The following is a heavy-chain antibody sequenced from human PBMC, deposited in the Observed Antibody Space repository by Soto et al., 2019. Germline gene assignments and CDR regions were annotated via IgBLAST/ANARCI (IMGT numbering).Heavy chain of an antibody. V-gene: IGHV3-48*02. D-gene: IGHD3-10*01. J-gene: IGHJ6*02. CDR3: ARTITMARRPYYYYGLDV. CDR1: GFIFSSLG. CDR2: ISSTSSTK. Sequence: GGSLRLSCGASGFIFSSLGLTWVRQAPGKGLEWVAFISSTSSTKNYADSVKGRFTISRDNTKNSLYLQMSSLRDEDTAVYYCARTITMARRPYYYYGLDVWCQRTTVTVSS.